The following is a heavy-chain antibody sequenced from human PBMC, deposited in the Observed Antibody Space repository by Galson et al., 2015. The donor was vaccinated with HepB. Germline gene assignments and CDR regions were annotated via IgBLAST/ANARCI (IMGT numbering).Heavy chain of an antibody. CDR3: AIDEYCSGDMCHDS. D-gene: IGHD2-15*01. Sequence: SVKVSCKASGYTFTDYHIHWVRQAPGQGLEWMGRIHPKSGAKNYVQSFQGRVTMTRDTFINTAYMDLSRLTSEDTAVYYCAIDEYCSGDMCHDSLGQGTLVTVSS. V-gene: IGHV1-2*06. CDR2: IHPKSGAK. J-gene: IGHJ5*02. CDR1: GYTFTDYH.